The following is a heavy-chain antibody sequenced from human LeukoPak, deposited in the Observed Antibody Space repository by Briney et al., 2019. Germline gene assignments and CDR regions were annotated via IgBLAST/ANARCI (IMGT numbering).Heavy chain of an antibody. V-gene: IGHV3-9*01. CDR1: GFTFDDYA. CDR3: AKGGYDLDYYMDV. Sequence: PGGSLRLSCAASGFTFDDYAMHWVRHAPGKGLEWVSGISWQSGSIGYADSVKGRFTISRDNARNSLYLQMNSLRADDTALYYCAKGGYDLDYYMDVWGKGTTVTISS. CDR2: ISWQSGSI. J-gene: IGHJ6*03. D-gene: IGHD5-12*01.